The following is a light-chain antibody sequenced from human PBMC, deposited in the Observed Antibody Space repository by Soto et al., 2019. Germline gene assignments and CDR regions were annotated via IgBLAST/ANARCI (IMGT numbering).Light chain of an antibody. CDR1: QSVSSSY. J-gene: IGKJ1*01. Sequence: EIVLTQSPGTLSLSPGERATLSCRASQSVSSSYLAWYQQQPGQAPRLPIYGASSRATGIPDRFSGSGSGTDFTLTISRLEPEDFAVYYCQQYGSSPQTFGQGTKGDIK. CDR3: QQYGSSPQT. CDR2: GAS. V-gene: IGKV3-20*01.